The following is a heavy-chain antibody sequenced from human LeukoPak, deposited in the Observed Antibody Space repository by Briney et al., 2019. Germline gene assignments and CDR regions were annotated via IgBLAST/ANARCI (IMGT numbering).Heavy chain of an antibody. CDR1: GVSISSSNW. J-gene: IGHJ4*02. CDR3: ARDSPMVRGVMMY. V-gene: IGHV4-4*02. Sequence: SSGTLSLTCAVSGVSISSSNWWSWVRQPPGKGLEWIGEIYHSGSTNYNPSLKSRVTISVDKSKNQFSLKLSSVTAADTAVYYCARDSPMVRGVMMYWGQGTRVTVSS. D-gene: IGHD3-10*01. CDR2: IYHSGST.